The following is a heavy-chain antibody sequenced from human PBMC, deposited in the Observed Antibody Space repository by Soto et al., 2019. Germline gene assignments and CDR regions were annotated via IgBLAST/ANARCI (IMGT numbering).Heavy chain of an antibody. CDR3: TKLIIILVHIDY. CDR2: IKSKADGGAA. V-gene: IGHV3-15*07. Sequence: EVQLVESGGGLVRPGGSLRLSCAASGFTLSNAWMNWVRQAPGKGLEWVARIKSKADGGAADYAVPVKGRFSISRDDSENMVYLQMDSLKTEATAIYYCTKLIIILVHIDYWGKGALVTASS. CDR1: GFTLSNAW. D-gene: IGHD2-8*02. J-gene: IGHJ4*02.